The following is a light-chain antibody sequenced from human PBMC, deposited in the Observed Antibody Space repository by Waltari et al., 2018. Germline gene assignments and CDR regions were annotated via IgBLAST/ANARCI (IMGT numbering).Light chain of an antibody. CDR1: SSNIGNNY. CDR3: GTWDTSLSKV. V-gene: IGLV1-51*01. J-gene: IGLJ2*01. CDR2: DNK. Sequence: QSVLTQPPSVSAAPGQKVTISCSGTSSNIGNNYVSWYQQFPETAPKLLIYDNKKRPSGIPDRFSGSKSGTSATLVITGLQTGDEADYYCGTWDTSLSKVFGGGTKLTVL.